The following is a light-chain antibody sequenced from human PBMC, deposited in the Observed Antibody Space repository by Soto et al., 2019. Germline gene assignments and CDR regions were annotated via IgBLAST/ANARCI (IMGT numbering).Light chain of an antibody. Sequence: EIVMTQSPATLSVSPGERATLSCRASQSVSSNLAWYQQKPGQAPRLLIYGASTRATGIPARFSGSGSGTEFTLPISSLQSAEFAVYYCQQYNNWPPWTFGQGTKVEIK. V-gene: IGKV3-15*01. CDR3: QQYNNWPPWT. J-gene: IGKJ1*01. CDR2: GAS. CDR1: QSVSSN.